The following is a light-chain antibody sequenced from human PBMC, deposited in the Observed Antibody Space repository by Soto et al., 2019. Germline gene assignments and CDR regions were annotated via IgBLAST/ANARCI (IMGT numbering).Light chain of an antibody. V-gene: IGLV2-14*03. J-gene: IGLJ2*01. Sequence: QSALTQPASVSGSPGQSIAISCTGTSSDVGGYNYVSWYQHHPGKAPKLMIYDVSNRPSGVSDRFSGSKSGNTASLTISGLPAEDEAAYYCSSYTSSGALVFGGGTKLPVL. CDR1: SSDVGGYNY. CDR3: SSYTSSGALV. CDR2: DVS.